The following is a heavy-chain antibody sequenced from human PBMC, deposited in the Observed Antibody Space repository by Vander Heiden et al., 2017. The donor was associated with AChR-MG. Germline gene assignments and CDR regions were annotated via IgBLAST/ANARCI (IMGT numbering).Heavy chain of an antibody. J-gene: IGHJ4*02. CDR3: AREGLWSPLDY. CDR2: IYSGGST. CDR1: GFTVSSNY. Sequence: EVQLVESGGGLVQPGGSLRLSCAASGFTVSSNYMSWVRQAPGKGLEWVSVIYSGGSTYYADSVKSRLTISRDNSKNTLYLQMNSLRAEDTAVYYCAREGLWSPLDYWGQGTLVTVSS. V-gene: IGHV3-66*02. D-gene: IGHD5-18*01.